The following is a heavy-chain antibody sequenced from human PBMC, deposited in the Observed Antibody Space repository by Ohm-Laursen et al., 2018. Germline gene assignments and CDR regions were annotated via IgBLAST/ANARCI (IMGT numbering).Heavy chain of an antibody. CDR3: ARGQSLDYFDY. V-gene: IGHV3-74*01. J-gene: IGHJ4*02. Sequence: SLRLSCTASGFTFSSYWMHWVRQAPGKGLVWVSRINSDGSTTTYADSVKGRFTISRDNAKSTLYLQMNSLRAEDTAVYYCARGQSLDYFDYWGQGTLVTVSS. CDR2: INSDGSTT. CDR1: GFTFSSYW.